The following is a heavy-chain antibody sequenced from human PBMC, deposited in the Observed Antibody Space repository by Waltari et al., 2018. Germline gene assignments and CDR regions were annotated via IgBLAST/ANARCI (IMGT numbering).Heavy chain of an antibody. CDR1: GYSFTSYW. CDR3: ARESVAAAGRYYYYGMDV. CDR2: IDPGDSDT. V-gene: IGHV5-51*01. J-gene: IGHJ6*02. D-gene: IGHD6-13*01. Sequence: EVQLVQSGAEVKKPGESLKISCKGSGYSFTSYWIGWVRQMPGKGLAGVGIIDPGDSDTRYSPSFQGQVTISADKSISTAYLQWSSLKASDTAMYYCARESVAAAGRYYYYGMDVWGQGTTVTVSS.